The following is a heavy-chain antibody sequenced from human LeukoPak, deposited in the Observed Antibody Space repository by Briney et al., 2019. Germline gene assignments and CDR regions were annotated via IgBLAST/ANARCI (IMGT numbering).Heavy chain of an antibody. V-gene: IGHV3-48*04. CDR3: ARDGGGPDAFDL. J-gene: IGHJ3*01. CDR2: ISSGSSLI. Sequence: GGSLRLSCTASGFSFSVNSMNWVRRAPGEGLEWISYISSGSSLIYYADSVKGRFTVSRDNAKNSLYLQMNSLRAEDTAVYYCARDGGGPDAFDLWGQGTMVTVSS. CDR1: GFSFSVNS. D-gene: IGHD6-25*01.